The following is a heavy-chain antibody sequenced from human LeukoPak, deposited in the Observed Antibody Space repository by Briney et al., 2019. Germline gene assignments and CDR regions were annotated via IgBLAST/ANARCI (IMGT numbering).Heavy chain of an antibody. J-gene: IGHJ6*02. V-gene: IGHV3-30*18. CDR1: GFSFSNYG. Sequence: GGSLRLSCAASGFSFSNYGMHWVRQAPGKGLEWLTVISYDGNTIYYADSVKGRFTISRDNSKNTPYLQMNSLRAEDTAVYYCAKFYYYYGMDVWGQGTTVTVSS. CDR3: AKFYYYYGMDV. CDR2: ISYDGNTI.